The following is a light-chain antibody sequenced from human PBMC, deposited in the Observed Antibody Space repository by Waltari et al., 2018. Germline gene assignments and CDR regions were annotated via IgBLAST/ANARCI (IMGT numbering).Light chain of an antibody. V-gene: IGKV3-20*01. Sequence: DMVLTQSPGTLSLSPGERASLFCRASQSGGKYLAWYQQKPGQAPRLVMYDASTRATGIPDRFSGSGSGTDFSLTISRLEPEDFAVYYCQKYVNLPATFGQGTRVEIK. CDR3: QKYVNLPAT. CDR1: QSGGKY. J-gene: IGKJ1*01. CDR2: DAS.